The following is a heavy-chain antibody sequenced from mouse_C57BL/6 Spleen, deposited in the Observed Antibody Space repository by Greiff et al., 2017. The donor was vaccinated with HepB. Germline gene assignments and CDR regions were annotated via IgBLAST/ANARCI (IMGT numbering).Heavy chain of an antibody. J-gene: IGHJ2*01. D-gene: IGHD2-5*01. CDR1: GFSLTSYG. CDR2: IWSGGST. Sequence: QVQLKESGPGLVQPSQSLSITCTVSGFSLTSYGVHWVRQSPGKGLEWLGVIWSGGSTDYNAAFISRLSISKDNSKSQVFFKMNSLQADDTAIYYCARAYYSNYVDYFDYWGQGTTLTVSS. CDR3: ARAYYSNYVDYFDY. V-gene: IGHV2-2*01.